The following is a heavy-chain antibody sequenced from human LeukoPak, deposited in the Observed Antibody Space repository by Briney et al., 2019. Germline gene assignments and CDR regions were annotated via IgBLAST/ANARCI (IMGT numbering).Heavy chain of an antibody. D-gene: IGHD5-24*01. J-gene: IGHJ4*02. CDR2: IYYSGGT. CDR1: GGSISSYY. V-gene: IGHV4-59*08. CDR3: ARGAGAGYNLQPFDY. Sequence: SETLSLTCTVSGGSISSYYWSWIRQPPGKGLEWIGYIYYSGGTKYNPSLKSRVSISVDTSKNQFSLKLSSVTAADTAVYYCARGAGAGYNLQPFDYWGQGTLVTVSS.